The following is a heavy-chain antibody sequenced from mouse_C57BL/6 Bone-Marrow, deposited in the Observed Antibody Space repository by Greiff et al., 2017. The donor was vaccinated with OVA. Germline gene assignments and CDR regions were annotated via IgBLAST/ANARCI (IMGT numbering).Heavy chain of an antibody. CDR1: GYTFTDYN. CDR3: ARGAMVTTKAMDY. D-gene: IGHD2-2*01. Sequence: VHVKQSGPELVKPGASVKMSCKASGYTFTDYNMHWVKQSHGKSLEWIGYINPNNGGTSYNQKFKGKATLTVNKSSSTAYMELRSLTSEDSAVYYCARGAMVTTKAMDYWGQGTSVTVSS. V-gene: IGHV1-22*01. J-gene: IGHJ4*01. CDR2: INPNNGGT.